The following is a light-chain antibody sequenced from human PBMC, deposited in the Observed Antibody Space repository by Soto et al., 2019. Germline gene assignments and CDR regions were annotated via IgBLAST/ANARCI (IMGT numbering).Light chain of an antibody. V-gene: IGKV1-9*01. CDR3: QQLNGYPFT. J-gene: IGKJ3*01. CDR1: QGISSY. CDR2: AAS. Sequence: DIQLTQSPSFLSASVGDRVTITCRASQGISSYLAWYQQKPGKAPNLLIYAASTLQSGVPSRFSGSGSGTEFTLTISSLQSEDFPTYYCQQLNGYPFTFGPGTKVDI.